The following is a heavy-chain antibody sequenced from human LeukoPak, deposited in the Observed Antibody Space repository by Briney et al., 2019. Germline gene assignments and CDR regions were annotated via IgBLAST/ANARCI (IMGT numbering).Heavy chain of an antibody. CDR3: ARVGTYYYDGSAYYPPYFDY. CDR1: GFTFSDYY. J-gene: IGHJ4*02. D-gene: IGHD3-22*01. CDR2: ISRSSSYT. V-gene: IGHV3-11*06. Sequence: PGGSLRLSCAASGFTFSDYYMTWIRQAPGKGLEWVSYISRSSSYTSYADSMKGRFTISRGNAKNSLYLQMNSLRAEDTAVYYCARVGTYYYDGSAYYPPYFDYWGQGTLVTVSS.